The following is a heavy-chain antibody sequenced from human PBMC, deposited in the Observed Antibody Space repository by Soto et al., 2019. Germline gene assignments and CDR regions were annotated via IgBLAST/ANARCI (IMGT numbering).Heavy chain of an antibody. CDR3: ARDEARGTTIPDILTGYSNY. CDR1: GYTFTSYY. D-gene: IGHD3-9*01. V-gene: IGHV1-46*01. J-gene: IGHJ4*02. Sequence: ASVKVSCKASGYTFTSYYMHWVRQAPGQGLEWMGIINPSGGSTSYAQKFQGRVTMTRDTSTSTVYMELSSLRSEDTAVYYCARDEARGTTIPDILTGYSNYWXQGTLVTVSS. CDR2: INPSGGST.